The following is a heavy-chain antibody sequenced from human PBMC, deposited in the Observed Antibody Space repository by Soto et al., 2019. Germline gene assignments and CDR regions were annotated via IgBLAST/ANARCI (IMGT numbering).Heavy chain of an antibody. Sequence: GESLKISCKGSGYSFTSYWISWVRQMPGKGLEWMGRIDPSDSYTNYSPSFQGHVTISADKSISTAYLQWSSLKASDTAMYYCAIFCSSWFDPWGQGTLVTVSS. D-gene: IGHD2-15*01. J-gene: IGHJ5*02. CDR3: AIFCSSWFDP. CDR2: IDPSDSYT. CDR1: GYSFTSYW. V-gene: IGHV5-10-1*01.